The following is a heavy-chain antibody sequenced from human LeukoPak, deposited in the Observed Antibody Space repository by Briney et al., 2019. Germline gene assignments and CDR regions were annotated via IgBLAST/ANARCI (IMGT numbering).Heavy chain of an antibody. V-gene: IGHV4-38-2*02. J-gene: IGHJ4*02. CDR2: INHSGSA. Sequence: SETLSLTCTVSGYSISSGYYWSWIRQPPGKGLEWIGEINHSGSAYYNPSIKSRVTISVATSKNQFSLKLSSVTAADTAVYYCARDRKPLYSSSSFYYFDYWGQGTLVTVSS. CDR1: GYSISSGYY. CDR3: ARDRKPLYSSSSFYYFDY. D-gene: IGHD6-6*01.